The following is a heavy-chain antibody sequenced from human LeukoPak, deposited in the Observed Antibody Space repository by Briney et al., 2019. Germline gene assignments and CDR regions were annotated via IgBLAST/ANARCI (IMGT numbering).Heavy chain of an antibody. CDR3: ARDQNGRSSSSSY. D-gene: IGHD6-6*01. Sequence: GGSLRLSCAASGFTFSSYWMSWVRQAPGKGLEWVANIKQDGSEKYYVDSVKGRFTISRDNAKNSLYLQMSSLRAEDTAVYYCARDQNGRSSSSSYWGQGTLVTVSS. V-gene: IGHV3-7*01. J-gene: IGHJ4*02. CDR2: IKQDGSEK. CDR1: GFTFSSYW.